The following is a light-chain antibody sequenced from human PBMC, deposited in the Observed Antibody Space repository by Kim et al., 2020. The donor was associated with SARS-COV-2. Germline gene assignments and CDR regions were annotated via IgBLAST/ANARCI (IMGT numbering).Light chain of an antibody. J-gene: IGKJ1*01. V-gene: IGKV3-20*01. CDR3: QQYSSSPET. Sequence: LSPGERATLSCRASQSVSSSLVWYQQKPGQAPRLLIYGASSRATGIPDRFSGSGSGTDFTLTISRLEPEDFAVYYCQQYSSSPETFGQGTKVDIK. CDR1: QSVSSS. CDR2: GAS.